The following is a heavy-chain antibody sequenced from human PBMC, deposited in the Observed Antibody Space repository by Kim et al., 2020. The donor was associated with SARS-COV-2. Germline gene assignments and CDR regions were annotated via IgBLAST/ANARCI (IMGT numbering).Heavy chain of an antibody. Sequence: ASVKVSCKASGYTFTSYGISWVRQAPGQGLEWMGWISAYNGNTNYAQKLQGRVTMTTDTSTSTAYMELRSLRSDDTAVYYCAREQIYDSSGYYYYWGQGTLVTVSS. D-gene: IGHD3-22*01. CDR1: GYTFTSYG. J-gene: IGHJ4*02. V-gene: IGHV1-18*01. CDR3: AREQIYDSSGYYYY. CDR2: ISAYNGNT.